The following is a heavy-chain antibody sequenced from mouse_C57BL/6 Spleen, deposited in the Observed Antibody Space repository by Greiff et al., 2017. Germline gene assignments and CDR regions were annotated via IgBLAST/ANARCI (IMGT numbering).Heavy chain of an antibody. CDR3: AREVTTVTEYFDV. V-gene: IGHV2-9-1*01. J-gene: IGHJ1*03. D-gene: IGHD1-1*01. CDR2: IWTGGGT. Sequence: VKLVESGPGLVAPSQSLSITCTVSGFSLTSYAISWVRQPPGKGLEWLGVIWTGGGTNSNSALKSRPSISKDNSKSQVFLKMNSLQTDDTARYYCAREVTTVTEYFDVWGTGTTVTVSS. CDR1: GFSLTSYA.